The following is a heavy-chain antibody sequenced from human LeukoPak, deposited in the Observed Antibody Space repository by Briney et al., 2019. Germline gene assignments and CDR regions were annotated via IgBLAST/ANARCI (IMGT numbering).Heavy chain of an antibody. CDR3: ARDLASVYYDSSGLSLGY. CDR2: VSSSGSTI. V-gene: IGHV3-11*01. D-gene: IGHD3-22*01. Sequence: GGSLRLSCAASGVTFSDYYMSWIRQAPGKGLEWVSYVSSSGSTIYYADSVKGRFTISRDNAKNSLYLQMNSLRAEDTAMYYCARDLASVYYDSSGLSLGYWGQGTLVTVSS. CDR1: GVTFSDYY. J-gene: IGHJ4*02.